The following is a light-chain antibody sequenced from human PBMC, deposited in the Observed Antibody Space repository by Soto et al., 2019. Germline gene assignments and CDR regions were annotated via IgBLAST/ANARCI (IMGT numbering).Light chain of an antibody. CDR2: DAS. CDR1: QSVSSY. V-gene: IGKV3-11*01. Sequence: EIVLTQSPATLSLSPGERATLSCRASQSVSSYLAWYQQKPGQAPRLLIYDASNRATGIPARFSGSGSGTDFTLTIISLEPEDFAVYYCQQRSNWPTCGQGTNVEIK. CDR3: QQRSNWPT. J-gene: IGKJ1*01.